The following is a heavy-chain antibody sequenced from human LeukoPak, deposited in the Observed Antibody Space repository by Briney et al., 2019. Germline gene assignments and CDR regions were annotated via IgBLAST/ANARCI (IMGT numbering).Heavy chain of an antibody. Sequence: GGSLRPSCVASGFTFSSYAMSWVRQAPGRGLEWVSSINGSGAETWYTDSVKGRFTISRDNSKNTLYLQMNSLRAEDTAVYHCAKDYRGSDPMFDYWGQGTLVTVSS. CDR3: AKDYRGSDPMFDY. J-gene: IGHJ4*02. D-gene: IGHD3-10*01. CDR2: INGSGAET. V-gene: IGHV3-23*01. CDR1: GFTFSSYA.